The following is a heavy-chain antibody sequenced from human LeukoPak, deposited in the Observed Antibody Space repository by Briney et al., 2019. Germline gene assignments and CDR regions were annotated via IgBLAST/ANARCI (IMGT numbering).Heavy chain of an antibody. Sequence: PGGSLRLSCAASGFIFSSYGMHWVRQAPGKGLEWVAFIRYDGSTKYYIDSVKGRFTISRDNSKNTLYLQMNSLRPVDTAVYYCAKVAGTDYFDYCGQGTLVTVSS. D-gene: IGHD6-19*01. CDR2: IRYDGSTK. CDR1: GFIFSSYG. J-gene: IGHJ4*02. V-gene: IGHV3-30*02. CDR3: AKVAGTDYFDY.